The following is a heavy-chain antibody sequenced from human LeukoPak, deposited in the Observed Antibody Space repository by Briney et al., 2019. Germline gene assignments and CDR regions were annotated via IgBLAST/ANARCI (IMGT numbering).Heavy chain of an antibody. Sequence: PGRSLRLSCAASGFTFSSYAMHWVRQAPGKGLEWVAVISYDGSNKYYADSVKGRFTISRDNSKNTLYLQMNSLRAEDAAVYYCAGDFYSSGWGVWPGTYWGQGTLVTVSS. J-gene: IGHJ4*02. D-gene: IGHD6-19*01. CDR1: GFTFSSYA. CDR2: ISYDGSNK. CDR3: AGDFYSSGWGVWPGTY. V-gene: IGHV3-30-3*01.